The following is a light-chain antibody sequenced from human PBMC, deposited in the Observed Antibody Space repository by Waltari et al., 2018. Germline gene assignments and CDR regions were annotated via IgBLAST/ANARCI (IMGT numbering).Light chain of an antibody. Sequence: QSALTQPASVSGSPGQSITISCTGTSSDVGGYNSVSWYQQHPGKAPKLMIYEVSNRPSGVSNRFSGSKSGKTASLTISGLQAEDEADYYCSSYRSSSTPVVFGGGTKLTVL. CDR3: SSYRSSSTPVV. V-gene: IGLV2-14*01. CDR2: EVS. J-gene: IGLJ2*01. CDR1: SSDVGGYNS.